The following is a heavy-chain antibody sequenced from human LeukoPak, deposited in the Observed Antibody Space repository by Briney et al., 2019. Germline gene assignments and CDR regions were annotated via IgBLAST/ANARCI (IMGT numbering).Heavy chain of an antibody. CDR2: ISGSGDGT. CDR3: VKDEPGKSWYN. CDR1: GFTFSRYY. V-gene: IGHV3-23*01. Sequence: GGSLRLSCAASGFTFSRYYMSWIRQAPGRGLEWVSSISGSGDGTFYADSVKGRFTVSRDNSYNTLYLQMNSLRAEDTAIYYCVKDEPGKSWYNWGQGTLVTVSS. J-gene: IGHJ4*02. D-gene: IGHD6-13*01.